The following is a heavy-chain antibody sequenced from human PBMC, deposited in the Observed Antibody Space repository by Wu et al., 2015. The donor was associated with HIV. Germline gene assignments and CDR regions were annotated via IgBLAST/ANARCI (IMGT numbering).Heavy chain of an antibody. CDR3: ARDQFSDNTGDFYESVY. CDR1: GGTFSTFG. D-gene: IGHD5/OR15-5a*01. CDR2: IIPISGRL. J-gene: IGHJ4*02. V-gene: IGHV1-69*12. Sequence: QVQLVQSGAEVKKPGSSVKVSCKASGGTFSTFGVSWMRQTPGQGLEWMGGIIPISGRLSYAQKFQGRLTITADASTGAAYMQLSSLRSEDTAVYYCARDQFSDNTGDFYESVYWGQGTWSPSP.